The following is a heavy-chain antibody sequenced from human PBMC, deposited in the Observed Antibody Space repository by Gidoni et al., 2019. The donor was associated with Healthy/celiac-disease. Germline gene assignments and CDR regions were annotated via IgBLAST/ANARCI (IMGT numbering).Heavy chain of an antibody. D-gene: IGHD6-6*01. J-gene: IGHJ5*02. CDR3: ARDRGIAARPGWFDP. Sequence: EVQLVESGGGLVQPGGSLRLSCAASGSTFSSYEMNWVRQAPGKGLEWVSYISSSGSTIYYADSVKGRFTISRDNAKNSLYLQMNSLRAEDTAVYYCARDRGIAARPGWFDPWGQGTLVTVSS. V-gene: IGHV3-48*03. CDR2: ISSSGSTI. CDR1: GSTFSSYE.